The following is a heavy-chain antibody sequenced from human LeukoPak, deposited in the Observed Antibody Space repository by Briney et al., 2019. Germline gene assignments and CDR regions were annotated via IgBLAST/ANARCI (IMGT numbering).Heavy chain of an antibody. CDR1: GGYISSSSYY. J-gene: IGHJ1*01. D-gene: IGHD3-22*01. V-gene: IGHV4-39*01. CDR3: ARRRYYDSTGYLD. Sequence: SETLSLTCTVSGGYISSSSYYWGWIRQPPGKGLEWIGDTYYTGRTYYNSSLKSRLTISIDTSKNQFSLKLASVTAADMAVYYCARRRYYDSTGYLDWGQGTLITVSS. CDR2: TYYTGRT.